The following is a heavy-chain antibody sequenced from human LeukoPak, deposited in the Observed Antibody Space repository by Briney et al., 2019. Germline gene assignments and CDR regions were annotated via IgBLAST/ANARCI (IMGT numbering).Heavy chain of an antibody. V-gene: IGHV4-4*02. Sequence: SETLSLTCAVSGGSISSSNWWSWVRQPPGKGLEWIGEIYHSGSTNYNPSLKSRVTISVDKSKNQFSLKLSSVTAADTAVYYCARAEWELRTPLDYWGQGTLVTVSS. J-gene: IGHJ4*02. CDR2: IYHSGST. D-gene: IGHD1-26*01. CDR1: GGSISSSNW. CDR3: ARAEWELRTPLDY.